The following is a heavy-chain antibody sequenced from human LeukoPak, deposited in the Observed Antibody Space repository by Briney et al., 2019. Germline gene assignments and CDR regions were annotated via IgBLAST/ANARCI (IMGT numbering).Heavy chain of an antibody. CDR1: GFTLSSYA. Sequence: GGSLRLSCAASGFTLSSYAMSWVRQAPGKGLEWVSAISDSGNTYHADSVKGRFTISRDNSKNTMYLEMNSLRAEDTAIYYCAKRSSTSSGYFDLWGWGTLVTVSS. CDR2: ISDSGNT. J-gene: IGHJ4*02. D-gene: IGHD3-22*01. V-gene: IGHV3-23*01. CDR3: AKRSSTSSGYFDL.